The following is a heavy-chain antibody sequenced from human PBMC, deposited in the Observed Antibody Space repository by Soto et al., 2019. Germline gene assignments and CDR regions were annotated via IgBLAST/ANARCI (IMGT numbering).Heavy chain of an antibody. CDR3: ARGLFSENYYSGGWYYFDS. J-gene: IGHJ4*02. CDR1: GGSFSGYS. CDR2: INHSGST. D-gene: IGHD1-26*01. V-gene: IGHV4-34*01. Sequence: PSETLSLTCAVYGGSFSGYSWTWIRQSPGKGLEWIGQINHSGSTNYNPSLKSRVTISLVTSKNQFSLELTSVTAADTAVYYCARGLFSENYYSGGWYYFDSWGQGTLVTVSS.